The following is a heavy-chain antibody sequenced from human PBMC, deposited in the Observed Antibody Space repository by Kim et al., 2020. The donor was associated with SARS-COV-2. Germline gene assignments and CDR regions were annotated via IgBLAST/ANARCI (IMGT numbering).Heavy chain of an antibody. CDR1: GFTFSSYW. CDR2: INSDGSST. J-gene: IGHJ4*02. CDR3: ARWAEGSSGWYGYFDY. Sequence: GGSLRLSCAASGFTFSSYWMHWVRQAPGKGLVWVSRINSDGSSTSYADSVKGRFTISRDNAKNTLYLQTNSLRAEDTAVYYCARWAEGSSGWYGYFDYWGQGTLVTVSS. D-gene: IGHD6-19*01. V-gene: IGHV3-74*01.